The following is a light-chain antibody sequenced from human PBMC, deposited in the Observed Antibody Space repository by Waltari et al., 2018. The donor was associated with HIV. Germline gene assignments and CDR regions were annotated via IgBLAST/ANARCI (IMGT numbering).Light chain of an antibody. J-gene: IGKJ1*01. CDR3: QQYYLYPWT. CDR1: QSISNW. CDR2: KAS. V-gene: IGKV1-5*03. Sequence: DIQMTQSLSTLSASIGDIATITCRASQSISNWFAWYQQKPGKAPKLLIYKASTLEGGVPSRFSGSGSGTEFTLTINSLQPDDFANYFCQQYYLYPWTFGQGAKVEI.